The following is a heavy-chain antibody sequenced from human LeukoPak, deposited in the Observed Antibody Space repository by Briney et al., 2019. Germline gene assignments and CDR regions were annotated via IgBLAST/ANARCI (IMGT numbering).Heavy chain of an antibody. V-gene: IGHV4-34*01. CDR1: GGSFSGYY. CDR3: ARESVAVAGILTGYYYYGMDV. CDR2: INHSGST. D-gene: IGHD6-19*01. Sequence: SETLSLTCAVYGGSFSGYYWSWIRQPPGKGLEWIGEINHSGSTNYNPSLKSRVTISVDTSKNQFSLKLSSVTAADTAVYYCARESVAVAGILTGYYYYGMDVWGQGTTVTVSS. J-gene: IGHJ6*02.